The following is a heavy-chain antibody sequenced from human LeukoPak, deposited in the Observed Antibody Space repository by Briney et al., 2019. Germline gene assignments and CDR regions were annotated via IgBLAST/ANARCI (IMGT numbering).Heavy chain of an antibody. D-gene: IGHD6-19*01. CDR1: GFTLSSYA. Sequence: PGGSLRLSCAASGFTLSSYAMHWVRQAPGKGLEYVSAISSNGGSTYYANSVKGRFTISRDNSKNTLYLQMDSLRAEEMAVYYCARMDAGWLIHKYFDYWGQGTLVTVSS. J-gene: IGHJ4*02. CDR3: ARMDAGWLIHKYFDY. V-gene: IGHV3-64*01. CDR2: ISSNGGST.